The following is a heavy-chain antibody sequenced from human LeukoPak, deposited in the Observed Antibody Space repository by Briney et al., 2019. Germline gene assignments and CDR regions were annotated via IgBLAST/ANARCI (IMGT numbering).Heavy chain of an antibody. J-gene: IGHJ4*02. CDR2: ISSGSEII. CDR3: ARNPAGIGDY. D-gene: IGHD1-26*01. CDR1: GFTFSTYN. V-gene: IGHV3-48*02. Sequence: GGSLRLSCAASGFTFSTYNMNWVRQAPGKGLEWVSFISSGSEIIYYADSVKGRFTVSRDNAKNSLYLQMNSLSDEDTAVYYCARNPAGIGDYLGPGTQVTVSS.